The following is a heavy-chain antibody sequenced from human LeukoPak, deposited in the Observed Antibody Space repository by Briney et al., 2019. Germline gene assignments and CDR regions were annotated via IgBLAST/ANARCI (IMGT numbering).Heavy chain of an antibody. D-gene: IGHD4-23*01. CDR1: GGTFSSYP. CDR2: ITPIFGAA. Sequence: EASVKVSCKASGGTFSSYPFTWVRQAPGQGLEWTGEITPIFGAANYAQTFQGRVTITADESTSTVFMELSSLRSDDTAFYYCARNSRVASTSGLNYWGQGTLVTVSS. J-gene: IGHJ4*02. CDR3: ARNSRVASTSGLNY. V-gene: IGHV1-69*01.